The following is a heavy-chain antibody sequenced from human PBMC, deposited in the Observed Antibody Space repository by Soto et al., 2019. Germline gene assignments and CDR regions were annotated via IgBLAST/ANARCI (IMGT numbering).Heavy chain of an antibody. CDR3: ARDGEGGPGSFDI. J-gene: IGHJ3*02. CDR2: ISSSSSTT. Sequence: GGSLRLSCAASGFTFSSYTMNWVRQAPGKGLEWVSSISSSSSTTYYADSGKGRFTISRDNAKNSLYLQMNSLRAEDTAVYYCARDGEGGPGSFDIWGQGTMVTVSS. D-gene: IGHD3-16*01. CDR1: GFTFSSYT. V-gene: IGHV3-48*04.